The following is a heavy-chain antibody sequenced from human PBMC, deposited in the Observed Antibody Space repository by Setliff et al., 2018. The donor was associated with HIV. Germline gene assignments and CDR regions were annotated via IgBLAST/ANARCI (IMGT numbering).Heavy chain of an antibody. D-gene: IGHD4-17*01. J-gene: IGHJ4*02. CDR1: GGTFNSYG. CDR2: IIPVFGTS. V-gene: IGHV1-69*13. CDR3: ARSRSPYGEKYYFDS. Sequence: SVKVSCKASGGTFNSYGITWVRQAPGQGLEWMGGIIPVFGTSNYARKFQGRLAITADESTGTAYMDLSSLTSEDTAMYYCARSRSPYGEKYYFDSWGQGTLVTVSS.